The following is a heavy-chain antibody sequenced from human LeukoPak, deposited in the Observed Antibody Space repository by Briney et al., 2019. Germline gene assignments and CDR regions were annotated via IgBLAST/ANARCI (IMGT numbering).Heavy chain of an antibody. Sequence: GASVKASCKASGYTFTGYYMHWVRQAPGQGLEWMGWINPNSGGTNYAQKFQGRVTMTRDTSISTAYMELSRLRSDDTAVYYCARGSKGSGTQPDHYYYGMDVWGQGTTVTVSS. J-gene: IGHJ6*02. CDR3: ARGSKGSGTQPDHYYYGMDV. CDR1: GYTFTGYY. V-gene: IGHV1-2*02. CDR2: INPNSGGT. D-gene: IGHD3-10*01.